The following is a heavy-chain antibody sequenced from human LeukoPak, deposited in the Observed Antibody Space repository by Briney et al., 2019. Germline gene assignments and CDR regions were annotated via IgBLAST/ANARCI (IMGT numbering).Heavy chain of an antibody. D-gene: IGHD6-6*01. V-gene: IGHV3-30*18. Sequence: PGGSLRLSCAASGFTFSSYGMHWVRQAPGKGLEWVAVISYDGSNKHYADSVKGRFTISRDNSKNTLYLQMNSLRAEDTAVYYCAKDSGGSEYSSSYFDYWGQGTLVTVSS. J-gene: IGHJ4*02. CDR3: AKDSGGSEYSSSYFDY. CDR1: GFTFSSYG. CDR2: ISYDGSNK.